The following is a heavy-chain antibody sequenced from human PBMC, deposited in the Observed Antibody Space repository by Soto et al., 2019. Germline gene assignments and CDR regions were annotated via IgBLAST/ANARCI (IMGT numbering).Heavy chain of an antibody. V-gene: IGHV1-69*15. CDR1: GGTFSTSS. CDR3: AXGHEYGGNSDAFDI. CDR2: ILPIFGTA. Sequence: QVQLVQSGAEVKKPGSSMKVSCKASGGTFSTSSINWVRQAPGQRPEWMGNILPIFGTADYAQKFQDRVTXXXXXXXXXXXXXXXXXXXXDXXXXXXAXGHEYGGNSDAFDIWGQGTVVTVSS. D-gene: IGHD4-17*01. J-gene: IGHJ3*02.